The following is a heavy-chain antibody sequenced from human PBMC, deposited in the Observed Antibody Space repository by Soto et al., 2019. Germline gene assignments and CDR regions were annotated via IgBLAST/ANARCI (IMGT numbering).Heavy chain of an antibody. J-gene: IGHJ4*02. CDR1: GFTFSSYS. CDR2: ISSGSSYI. Sequence: GGSLRLSCASSGFTFSSYSMNWVRQAPGKGLEWVSSISSGSSYIYYADSVKGRFTISRDNAKNSLYLQMNSLGAEDTALYYCAIYSSFDYWGQGTLVTVSS. V-gene: IGHV3-21*01. CDR3: AIYSSFDY. D-gene: IGHD6-19*01.